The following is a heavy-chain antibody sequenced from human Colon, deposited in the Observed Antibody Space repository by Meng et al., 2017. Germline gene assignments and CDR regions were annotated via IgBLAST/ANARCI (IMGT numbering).Heavy chain of an antibody. D-gene: IGHD2-21*02. V-gene: IGHV4-61*08. Sequence: QVRLQESGPGRVRPSETLSLTCTVSGGSVSSGDYYWSWIRQPPGKGLEWLGYVYYTGNTNYNPSLKNRVTISLDTSNNQFSLKLTSMTAADAAIYYCARVNGDFDEAWFDPWGQGTLVTVSS. CDR3: ARVNGDFDEAWFDP. J-gene: IGHJ5*02. CDR2: VYYTGNT. CDR1: GGSVSSGDYY.